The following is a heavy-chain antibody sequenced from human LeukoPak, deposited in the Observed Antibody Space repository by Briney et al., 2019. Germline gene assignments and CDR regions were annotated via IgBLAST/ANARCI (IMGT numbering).Heavy chain of an antibody. CDR3: AKDLSPYYYYYYMDV. Sequence: GGSLRLSCAASGFTFSSYGMHWVRQAPGKGLEWVAVISYDGSNKYYANSVKGRFTISRDNSKNTLYLQMNSLRAEDTAVYYCAKDLSPYYYYYYMDVWGKGTTVTVSS. J-gene: IGHJ6*03. CDR1: GFTFSSYG. CDR2: ISYDGSNK. V-gene: IGHV3-30*18.